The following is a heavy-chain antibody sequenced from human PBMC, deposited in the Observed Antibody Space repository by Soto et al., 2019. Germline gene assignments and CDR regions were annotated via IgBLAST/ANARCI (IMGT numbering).Heavy chain of an antibody. Sequence: ASVKVSCKASGYTLTRSYMHWLRQAPGQGLEWMGIINPSGGTTSYAQKFQGRVTLTRDTSTSTVYMELSDLRSDDTAVYFCARDRIILKWSYFDYWGQGTLVTVS. J-gene: IGHJ4*02. CDR2: INPSGGTT. CDR3: ARDRIILKWSYFDY. CDR1: GYTLTRSY. D-gene: IGHD3-3*01. V-gene: IGHV1-46*03.